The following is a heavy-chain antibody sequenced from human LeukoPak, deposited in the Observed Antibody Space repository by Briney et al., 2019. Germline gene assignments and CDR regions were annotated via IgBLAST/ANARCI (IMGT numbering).Heavy chain of an antibody. J-gene: IGHJ2*01. V-gene: IGHV6-1*01. Sequence: SPTLSLTYAISGDSVSINSAAWNWVRQSPSRGLEWLGRTYYRSKWYNDYAVSVKSRITINPDTSKNQFSLQLNSATPEDTAVYYCARERGYSSSWYEGYFDLWGRGTLVTVSS. CDR3: ARERGYSSSWYEGYFDL. CDR2: TYYRSKWYN. D-gene: IGHD6-13*01. CDR1: GDSVSINSAA.